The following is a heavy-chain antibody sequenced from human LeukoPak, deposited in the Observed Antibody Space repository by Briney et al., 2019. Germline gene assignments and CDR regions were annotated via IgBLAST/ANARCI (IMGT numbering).Heavy chain of an antibody. CDR1: GYTFTSYA. D-gene: IGHD3-22*01. V-gene: IGHV7-4-1*02. Sequence: ASVKVSCKASGYTFTSYAMNWVRQAPGQGLEWMGWINTNTGNPTYAQGFTGRFVFSLDTSFSTAYLQISSLKAEDTAVYYCARDYSGDYYDSSGYNFDYWGQGTLVTVSS. CDR2: INTNTGNP. J-gene: IGHJ4*02. CDR3: ARDYSGDYYDSSGYNFDY.